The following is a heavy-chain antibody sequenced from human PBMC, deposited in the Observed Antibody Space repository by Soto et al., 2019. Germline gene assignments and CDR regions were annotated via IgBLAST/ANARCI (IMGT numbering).Heavy chain of an antibody. Sequence: SLTCAFYGGSFSNNYWTWFRQPPGKGLEWIGEISPSGTTKYIPSLKSRGTISVDTSRKQFFLKVTSVSAADTAVYYCATSLWFGTQPEIWGPGTLVTVSS. D-gene: IGHD3-10*01. CDR2: ISPSGTT. CDR3: ATSLWFGTQPEI. V-gene: IGHV4-34*01. CDR1: GGSFSNNY. J-gene: IGHJ4*02.